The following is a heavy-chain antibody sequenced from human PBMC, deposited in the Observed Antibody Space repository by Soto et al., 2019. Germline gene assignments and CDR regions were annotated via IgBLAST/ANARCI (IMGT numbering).Heavy chain of an antibody. J-gene: IGHJ4*02. CDR1: GGSVSSGGYY. D-gene: IGHD4-4*01. CDR2: IYYSGNT. V-gene: IGHV4-31*03. Sequence: QVQLQESGPGLVKPSQTLSLTCTVSGGSVSSGGYYWTWIRQHPGKGLEWIGNIYYSGNTDYNPSLKSRDTISADTSKHQFSLKLSSVTGADTAVYYCAGHLLGNSGFDYWGQGNLVPVFS. CDR3: AGHLLGNSGFDY.